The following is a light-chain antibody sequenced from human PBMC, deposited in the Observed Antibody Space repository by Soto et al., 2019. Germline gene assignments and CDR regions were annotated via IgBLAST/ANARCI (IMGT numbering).Light chain of an antibody. V-gene: IGKV3-15*01. CDR2: GAS. Sequence: EIVMTQSPATLSVSPGESATLSCRASQSVISYLVWYQQKPGQAPRLLIYGASTRATGIPARFSGSGSGTEFTLTINSLQSEDFAVYYCQQHNNWPLTFGGGTKVEIK. J-gene: IGKJ4*01. CDR1: QSVISY. CDR3: QQHNNWPLT.